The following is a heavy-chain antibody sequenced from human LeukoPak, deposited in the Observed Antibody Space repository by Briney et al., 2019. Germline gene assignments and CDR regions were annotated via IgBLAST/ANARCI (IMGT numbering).Heavy chain of an antibody. D-gene: IGHD1-26*01. CDR2: ISSSSRYI. V-gene: IGHV3-21*01. CDR3: ARAGLDSGSYFTDF. Sequence: PGGSLRLSCAVSGFTFSSYSMNWVGQAPGKGLEWVSSISSSSRYIYYADSVKGRFTISRDNAKNSLYLQMNSLRAEDTAVYYCARAGLDSGSYFTDFWCQGTLVTVSS. CDR1: GFTFSSYS. J-gene: IGHJ4*02.